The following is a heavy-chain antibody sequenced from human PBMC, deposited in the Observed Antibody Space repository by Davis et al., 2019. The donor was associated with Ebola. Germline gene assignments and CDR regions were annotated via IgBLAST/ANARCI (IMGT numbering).Heavy chain of an antibody. Sequence: SSLISSYASGSTSTSTSVQCVRQAPRQRLELIGCIVVGSGNTNYAQKFQERATITTDMSTSTAYMKLNSLRSENTAVYYCAVGLTFDYWGQGTLVTVSS. CDR2: IVVGSGNT. CDR1: GSTSTSTS. CDR3: AVGLTFDY. V-gene: IGHV1-58*01. D-gene: IGHD1-26*01. J-gene: IGHJ4*02.